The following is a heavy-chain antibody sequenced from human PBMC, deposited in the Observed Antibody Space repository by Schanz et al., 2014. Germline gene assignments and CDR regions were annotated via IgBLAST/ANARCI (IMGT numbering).Heavy chain of an antibody. D-gene: IGHD3-10*01. CDR3: VRDAGWAFGDYHGMDV. CDR2: ISVYHGHT. CDR1: GYTFNNHG. J-gene: IGHJ6*02. Sequence: QVQLVQSGAEVKKPGASATVSCKASGYTFNNHGISWVRQAPGQGLEWMGWISVYHGHTNYAEKVHGRVTMTTDTSTSTAYMELRSLISDDTAVYYCVRDAGWAFGDYHGMDVWGQGTPITVSS. V-gene: IGHV1-18*01.